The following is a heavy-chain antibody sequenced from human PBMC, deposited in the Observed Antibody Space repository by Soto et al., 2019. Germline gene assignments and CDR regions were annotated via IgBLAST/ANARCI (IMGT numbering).Heavy chain of an antibody. CDR1: GFTFTNYA. CDR2: LLRSGSTT. J-gene: IGHJ4*02. D-gene: IGHD4-17*01. Sequence: GGSLRLSCAASGFTFTNYAMTWARQAPGKGLEWVSSLLRSGSTTYYADSVKGRLTISSDISANSLCLQMDSLRAEDTAVYYCAKDAVSGDGIWLLDSWGQGTVVTVSS. V-gene: IGHV3-23*01. CDR3: AKDAVSGDGIWLLDS.